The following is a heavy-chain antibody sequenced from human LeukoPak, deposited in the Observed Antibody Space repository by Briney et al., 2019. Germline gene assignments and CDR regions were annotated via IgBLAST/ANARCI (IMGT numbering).Heavy chain of an antibody. J-gene: IGHJ5*02. D-gene: IGHD3-10*01. CDR1: GGSISSYY. CDR2: IYTSGGT. CDR3: ARDHSYYGSGKGYNWFDP. V-gene: IGHV4-4*07. Sequence: SETLSLTCTVSGGSISSYYWSWIRQPAGKGLEWIGRIYTSGGTNYNPSLKSRVTMSVDTSKNQFSLKLSSVTAADTAVYYCARDHSYYGSGKGYNWFDPWGQGTLVTVSS.